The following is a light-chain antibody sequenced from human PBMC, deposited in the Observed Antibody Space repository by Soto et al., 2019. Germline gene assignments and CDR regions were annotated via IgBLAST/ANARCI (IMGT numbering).Light chain of an antibody. Sequence: LTQSPVTLSXSPGERATLSCRASQSFRGLLAWYQQKPGQAPRLLIYDAYNRATGIPPRFSGSGFGTDFTLTISSLEPEDAAVYYCQQRSNWPPITFGQGTRLEI. J-gene: IGKJ5*01. CDR2: DAY. V-gene: IGKV3-11*01. CDR1: QSFRGL. CDR3: QQRSNWPPIT.